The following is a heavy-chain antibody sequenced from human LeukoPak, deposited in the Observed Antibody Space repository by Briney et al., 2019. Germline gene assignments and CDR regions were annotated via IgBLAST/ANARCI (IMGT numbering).Heavy chain of an antibody. J-gene: IGHJ5*02. D-gene: IGHD3-10*01. CDR2: IYYSGST. CDR3: ARQIRYGSGSSQYNWFDP. V-gene: IGHV4-59*08. Sequence: SETLSLTCTVSGGSISSYYWSWIRQPPGKGPEWIGYIYYSGSTNYNPSLKSRVTISVDTSKNQFPLKLSSVTAADTAVYYCARQIRYGSGSSQYNWFDPWGQGTLVTVSS. CDR1: GGSISSYY.